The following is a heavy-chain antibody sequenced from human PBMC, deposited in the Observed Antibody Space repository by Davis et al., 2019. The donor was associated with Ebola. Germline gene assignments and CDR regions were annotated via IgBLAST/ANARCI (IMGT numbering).Heavy chain of an antibody. CDR2: INAGNGNT. CDR3: ARNYDGVDYYYGMDV. J-gene: IGHJ6*02. CDR1: GYTFTSYA. Sequence: AASVKVSCKASGYTFTSYAMHWVRQAPGQRLEWMGWINAGNGNTKYSQKFQGRVTITRDTSASTAYMELSSLRSEDTAVYYRARNYDGVDYYYGMDVWGQGTTVTVSS. V-gene: IGHV1-3*01. D-gene: IGHD4-23*01.